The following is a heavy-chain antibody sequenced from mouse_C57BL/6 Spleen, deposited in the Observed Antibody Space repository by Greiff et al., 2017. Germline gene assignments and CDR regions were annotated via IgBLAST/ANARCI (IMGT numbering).Heavy chain of an antibody. D-gene: IGHD1-1*01. J-gene: IGHJ1*03. CDR3: ARVGSSHWYFDV. CDR1: GYTFTSYW. CDR2: IYPSDSET. Sequence: QVQLHQPGAELVRPGSSVKLSCKASGYTFTSYWMDWVKQRPGQGLEWIGNIYPSDSETHYNQKFKDKATLTVDKSSSAAYMQLSSLTSEDSAVXYCARVGSSHWYFDVWGTGTTVTVSS. V-gene: IGHV1-61*01.